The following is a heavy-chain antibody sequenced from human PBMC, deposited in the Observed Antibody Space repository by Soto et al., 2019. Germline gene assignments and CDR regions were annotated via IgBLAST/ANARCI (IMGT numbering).Heavy chain of an antibody. V-gene: IGHV4-4*02. Sequence: SETLSLTCAVSGASIGTNNWWRWVRQPPGKGLEWIGEVYHSGTTNCNPSLKSRVTISIEKSKKQFSLTLTSMTAADTALYYCAVPGCGDFDYCRQGTMVTVSS. CDR3: AVPGCGDFDY. J-gene: IGHJ4*02. CDR1: GASIGTNNW. D-gene: IGHD2-15*01. CDR2: VYHSGTT.